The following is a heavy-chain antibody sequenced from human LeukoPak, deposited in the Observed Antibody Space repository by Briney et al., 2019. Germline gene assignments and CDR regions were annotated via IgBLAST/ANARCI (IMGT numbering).Heavy chain of an antibody. V-gene: IGHV4-4*07. D-gene: IGHD2-15*01. Sequence: SETLSLTCTVSGGSINNYYWSWIRQPAGKGLEWIGRIYTRGSTNYNPSLKSRVTMSVDTSKNQFSLNLSSVTAADTAVYYCARGRYCSADICSGGDAFDIWGQGTMVSVSS. J-gene: IGHJ3*02. CDR3: ARGRYCSADICSGGDAFDI. CDR2: IYTRGST. CDR1: GGSINNYY.